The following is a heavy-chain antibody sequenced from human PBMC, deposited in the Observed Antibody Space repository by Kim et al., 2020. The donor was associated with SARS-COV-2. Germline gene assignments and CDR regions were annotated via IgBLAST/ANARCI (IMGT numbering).Heavy chain of an antibody. Sequence: SETLSLTCAVYGGSFSGYYWSWIRQPPGKGLEWIGEINHSGSTNYNPSLKSRVTISVDTSKNQFSLKLSSVTAADTAVYYCARGGLRYFERINWFDPWGQGTLVTVSS. CDR2: INHSGST. V-gene: IGHV4-34*01. J-gene: IGHJ5*02. CDR1: GGSFSGYY. D-gene: IGHD3-9*01. CDR3: ARGGLRYFERINWFDP.